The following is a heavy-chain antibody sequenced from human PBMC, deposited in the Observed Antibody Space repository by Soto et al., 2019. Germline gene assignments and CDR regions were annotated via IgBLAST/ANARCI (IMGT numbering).Heavy chain of an antibody. CDR2: SSNSGSFT. J-gene: IGHJ4*02. CDR1: GFTFSSYA. Sequence: GGSLRLSCAASGFTFSSYAMSWVRQAPGKGLEWIGYSSNSGSFTRYADSVKGRFSISRDNAKNSLYLQINSLRGDDTAIYYCVRSGDNYNLLDYWGQGTPVTVS. D-gene: IGHD1-1*01. CDR3: VRSGDNYNLLDY. V-gene: IGHV3-21*05.